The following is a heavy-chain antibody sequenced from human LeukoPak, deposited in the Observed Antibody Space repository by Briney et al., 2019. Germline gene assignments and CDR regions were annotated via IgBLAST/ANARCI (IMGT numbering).Heavy chain of an antibody. CDR1: GGSISSGGYY. V-gene: IGHV4-31*03. Sequence: SETLSLTCTVSGGSISSGGYYWSWIRQHPGKGLEWIGYIYYSGSTYYNPSLKSRVTISVDTSKNQFSLKLSSVTAADTAVYYRARDTGAAAVSWGQGTLVTVSS. J-gene: IGHJ5*02. D-gene: IGHD6-13*01. CDR2: IYYSGST. CDR3: ARDTGAAAVS.